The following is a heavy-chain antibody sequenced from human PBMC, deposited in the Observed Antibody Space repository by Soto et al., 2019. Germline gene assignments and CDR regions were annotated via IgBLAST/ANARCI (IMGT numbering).Heavy chain of an antibody. CDR2: INPGNGNT. CDR3: ARRPHCSGGICYYGLDN. J-gene: IGHJ4*02. CDR1: GYTFTSYG. V-gene: IGHV1-3*01. D-gene: IGHD2-15*01. Sequence: GASVKVSCKASGYTFTSYGINWVRQAPGRGLEWMGWINPGNGNTKYSQQFQGRVIIDRDTSASTAYMELSSLRSEDTAVYYCARRPHCSGGICYYGLDNWGQGTLVTVSS.